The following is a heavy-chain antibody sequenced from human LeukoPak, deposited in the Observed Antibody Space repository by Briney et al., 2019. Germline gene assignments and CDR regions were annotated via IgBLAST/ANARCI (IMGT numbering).Heavy chain of an antibody. CDR3: ARGYYAMGV. CDR1: GFSFSSSW. CDR2: MKLDGSEK. Sequence: GGSLRLSCAASGFSFSSSWMNWVRQAPGRGLEWAAKMKLDGSEKNYVDSVKGRFTISGDNAKKSLYLQMNSLRAEDTAVYYCARGYYAMGVWGQGTTVTVSS. J-gene: IGHJ6*02. D-gene: IGHD3-16*01. V-gene: IGHV3-7*05.